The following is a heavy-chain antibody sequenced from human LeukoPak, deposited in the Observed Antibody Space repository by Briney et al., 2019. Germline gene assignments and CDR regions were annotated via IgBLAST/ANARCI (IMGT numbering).Heavy chain of an antibody. Sequence: SETLSLTCTVSGDSISSYYWSWIRQPPGKGLEWIGYIYYSGSTNYNPSLKSRVTISVDTSKNQFSLKLSSVTAADTAVYYCARGNSDWGYYFDYWGQGTLVTISS. D-gene: IGHD7-27*01. CDR2: IYYSGST. CDR1: GDSISSYY. V-gene: IGHV4-59*08. CDR3: ARGNSDWGYYFDY. J-gene: IGHJ4*02.